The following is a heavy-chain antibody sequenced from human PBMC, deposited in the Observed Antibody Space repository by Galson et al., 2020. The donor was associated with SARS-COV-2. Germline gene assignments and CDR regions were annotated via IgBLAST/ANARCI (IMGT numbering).Heavy chain of an antibody. V-gene: IGHV3-9*01. CDR1: GFTFDDYA. CDR2: ISWNSGSI. CDR3: AKLAEYYYGSGSRAFDI. Sequence: GGSLRLSCAASGFTFDDYAMHWVRQAPGKGLEWVSGISWNSGSIGYADSVKGRFTISRDNAKNSLYLQMNSLRAEDTALYYCAKLAEYYYGSGSRAFDIWGQGTMVTVSS. D-gene: IGHD3-10*01. J-gene: IGHJ3*02.